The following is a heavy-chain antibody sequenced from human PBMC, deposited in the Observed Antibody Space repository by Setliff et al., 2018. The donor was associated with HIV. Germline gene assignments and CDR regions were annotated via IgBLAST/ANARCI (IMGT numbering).Heavy chain of an antibody. Sequence: PGESLKISCKGSGYSFTNYWIGWVRQMPGKGLEWMGIIYPGDSDTRYSPSFQGQVTISADKSISTAYLQGSSLKASDTAMYYCARLSGLYYYDSSGYYYGHYFDYWGQGTLVTVSS. J-gene: IGHJ4*02. CDR3: ARLSGLYYYDSSGYYYGHYFDY. D-gene: IGHD3-22*01. CDR2: IYPGDSDT. V-gene: IGHV5-51*01. CDR1: GYSFTNYW.